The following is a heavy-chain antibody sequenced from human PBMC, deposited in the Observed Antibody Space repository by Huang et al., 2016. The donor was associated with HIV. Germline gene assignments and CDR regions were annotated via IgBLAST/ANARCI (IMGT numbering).Heavy chain of an antibody. D-gene: IGHD3-10*01. J-gene: IGHJ4*02. Sequence: QLQLQESGPGLVKPSETLSLTCTVSGGSISSSSYYWGWIRQPPGKGLEWIGTVYYSGSTDYNPSLKCRVTISVDTSKNQFSLKLSSLTAADTAVYYCARHERWAMVRGVPQWGFDYWGQGTLVTVSS. CDR2: VYYSGST. CDR1: GGSISSSSYY. CDR3: ARHERWAMVRGVPQWGFDY. V-gene: IGHV4-39*01.